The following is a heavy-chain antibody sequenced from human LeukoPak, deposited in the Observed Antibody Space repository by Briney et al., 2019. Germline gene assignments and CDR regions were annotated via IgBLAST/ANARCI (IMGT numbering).Heavy chain of an antibody. J-gene: IGHJ4*02. V-gene: IGHV3-7*01. D-gene: IGHD3-3*01. Sequence: GGSLRLSCAASGFTFSSYWMSWVRQAPGKGLEWVTNIKQDGSEKYYVDSVKGRFTISRDNAKNSLYLQMNSLRAEDTAVYYCARDLLEWLHYFDYWGQGTLVTVSS. CDR3: ARDLLEWLHYFDY. CDR1: GFTFSSYW. CDR2: IKQDGSEK.